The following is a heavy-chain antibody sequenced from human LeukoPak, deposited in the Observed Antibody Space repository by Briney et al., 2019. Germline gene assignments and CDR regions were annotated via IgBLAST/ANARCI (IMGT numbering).Heavy chain of an antibody. CDR1: GFTFISYS. Sequence: GGSLRLSCAASGFTFISYSMNWVRQAPGKGLEWVSSISSSSSYIYYADSVKGRFTISRDNAKNSMYLQMNSLRAEDTAVYYCARSTNGYNSDYGMDVWGQGTTVTVSS. J-gene: IGHJ6*02. CDR3: ARSTNGYNSDYGMDV. CDR2: ISSSSSYI. V-gene: IGHV3-21*01. D-gene: IGHD5-24*01.